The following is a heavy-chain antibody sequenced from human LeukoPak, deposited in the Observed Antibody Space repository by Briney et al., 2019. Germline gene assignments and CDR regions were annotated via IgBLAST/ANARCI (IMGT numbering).Heavy chain of an antibody. CDR1: GGTFSSYA. CDR2: IIPIFGTA. V-gene: IGHV1-69*13. CDR3: ARLNCSSTSCYSVYWNWFDP. Sequence: ASVKVSCKASGGTFSSYAISWVRQAPGQRLEWMGGIIPIFGTANYAQKFQGRVTITADESTSTAYMELSSLRSEDTAVYYCARLNCSSTSCYSVYWNWFDPWGQGTLVTVSS. D-gene: IGHD2-2*02. J-gene: IGHJ5*02.